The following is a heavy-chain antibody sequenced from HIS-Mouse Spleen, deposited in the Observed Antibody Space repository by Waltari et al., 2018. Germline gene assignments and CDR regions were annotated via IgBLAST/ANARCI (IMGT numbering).Heavy chain of an antibody. CDR1: GASLSRSSYY. V-gene: IGHV4-39*07. CDR3: AREIPYSSSWYDWYFDL. Sequence: QLQLQESCTGLVKPSEALSPTCTVPGASLSRSSYYWRRIRQPPGKGLEWVGSIYYSGSTYYNPSLKSRVTISVDTSKNQFSLKLSSVTAADTAVYYCAREIPYSSSWYDWYFDLWGRGTLVTVSS. J-gene: IGHJ2*01. CDR2: IYYSGST. D-gene: IGHD6-13*01.